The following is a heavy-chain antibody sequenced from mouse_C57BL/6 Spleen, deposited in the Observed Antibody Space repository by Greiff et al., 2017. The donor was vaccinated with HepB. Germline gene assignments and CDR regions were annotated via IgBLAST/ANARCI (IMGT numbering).Heavy chain of an antibody. CDR3: ARNYYGSYAMDY. Sequence: EVHLVESGGGLVKPGGSLKLSCAASGFTFSDYGMHWVRQAPEKGLEWVAYISSGSSTIYYADTVKGRFTISRDNAKNTLFLHMTSLRSEDTAMYYCARNYYGSYAMDYWGPGTSVTVSS. D-gene: IGHD1-1*01. CDR2: ISSGSSTI. J-gene: IGHJ4*01. CDR1: GFTFSDYG. V-gene: IGHV5-17*01.